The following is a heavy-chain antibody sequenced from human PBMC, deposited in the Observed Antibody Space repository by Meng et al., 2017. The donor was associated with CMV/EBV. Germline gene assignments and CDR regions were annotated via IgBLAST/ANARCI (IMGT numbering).Heavy chain of an antibody. V-gene: IGHV1-8*02. CDR3: ARGPYCSSTSCYVAFVYYYYYGMDV. D-gene: IGHD2-2*01. Sequence: ASVKVSCKASGYTFTGYYMHWVRQAPGQGLEWMGWMNPNSGNTGYAQKFQGRVTMTRNTSISTAYMELSSLRSEDTAAYYCARGPYCSSTSCYVAFVYYYYYGMDVWGQGTTVTVSS. CDR2: MNPNSGNT. CDR1: GYTFTGYY. J-gene: IGHJ6*02.